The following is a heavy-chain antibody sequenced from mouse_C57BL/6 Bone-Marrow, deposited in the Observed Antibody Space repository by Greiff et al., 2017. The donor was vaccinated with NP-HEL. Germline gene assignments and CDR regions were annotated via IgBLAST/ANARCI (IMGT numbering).Heavy chain of an antibody. CDR3: LTYYYGSSYL. D-gene: IGHD1-1*01. J-gene: IGHJ3*01. V-gene: IGHV1-81*01. CDR1: GYTFTSYG. Sequence: LQESGAELARPGASVKLSCKASGYTFTSYGISWVKQRTGQGLEWIGEIYPRSGNTYYNEKFKGKATLTADKSSSTAYMELRSLTSEDSAVYFCLTYYYGSSYLWGQGTLVTVSA. CDR2: IYPRSGNT.